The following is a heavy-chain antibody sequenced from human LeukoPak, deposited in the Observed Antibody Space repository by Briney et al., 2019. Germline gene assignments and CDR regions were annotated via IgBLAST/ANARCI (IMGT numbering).Heavy chain of an antibody. CDR1: GFTFSNYA. V-gene: IGHV3-23*01. CDR3: TTELDGGPNN. D-gene: IGHD1/OR15-1a*01. J-gene: IGHJ4*02. CDR2: TSGSGGTT. Sequence: GGSLRLSCAASGFTFSNYAMSWVRQAPGKGLEWVSGTSGSGGTTYYADSVKGRFTISRDSSKSTLYLQMNSLKTEDTAVYYCTTELDGGPNNWGQGTLVAVSS.